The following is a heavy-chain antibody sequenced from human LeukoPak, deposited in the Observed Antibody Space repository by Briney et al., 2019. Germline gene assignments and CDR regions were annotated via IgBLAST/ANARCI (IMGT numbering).Heavy chain of an antibody. V-gene: IGHV4-61*02. D-gene: IGHD6-19*01. J-gene: IGHJ4*02. Sequence: SETLSLTCTVSGGSISSGSYYWSWMRQPAGKGLEWIGRIYTSGSTNYNPSLKSRVTISVDTSKNQFSLKLSSVTAADTAVYYCARQSQAGTFDYWGQGTLVTVSS. CDR2: IYTSGST. CDR1: GGSISSGSYY. CDR3: ARQSQAGTFDY.